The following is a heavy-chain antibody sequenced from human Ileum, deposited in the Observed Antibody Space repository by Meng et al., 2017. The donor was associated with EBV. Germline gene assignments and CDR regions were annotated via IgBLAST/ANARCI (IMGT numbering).Heavy chain of an antibody. CDR2: IYRSGSS. V-gene: IGHV4-39*07. J-gene: IGHJ4*02. Sequence: ELSGSGPGLVKPSETLALTCSVSGDSISKRDHYWNWIRRSPGKGLEWIASIYRSGSSYFDPSLKSRVSLSLDTSKNQFSLKLSSVTAADTALYYCARDPAYPRGLFDSWGQGILVTVSS. D-gene: IGHD3-10*01. CDR1: GDSISKRDHY. CDR3: ARDPAYPRGLFDS.